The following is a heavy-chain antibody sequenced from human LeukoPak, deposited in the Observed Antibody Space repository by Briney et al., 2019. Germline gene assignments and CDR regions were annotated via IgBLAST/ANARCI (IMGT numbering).Heavy chain of an antibody. CDR1: GFTFSSYG. CDR3: AKDLAGLQWLAPCFDY. CDR2: ISYHGSDT. J-gene: IGHJ4*02. V-gene: IGHV3-30*18. Sequence: GGSLRLSCAASGFTFSSYGMHWVRQAPGKGLEWVAVISYHGSDTFYADSVKGRFTISRDNSKNTLYPQMNSLRVEDTAVYYCAKDLAGLQWLAPCFDYWGQGTLVTVSS. D-gene: IGHD6-19*01.